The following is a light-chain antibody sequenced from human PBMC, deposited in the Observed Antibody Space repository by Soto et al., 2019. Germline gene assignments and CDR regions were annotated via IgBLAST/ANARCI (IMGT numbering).Light chain of an antibody. J-gene: IGKJ2*01. CDR1: QSIINNY. CDR3: HQYGSSPPYT. V-gene: IGKV3-20*01. Sequence: EVVLTQSPGTLSLSPGERVTLSCRASQSIINNYLAWYQRRPGQAPRLLIYGSSDRATGIPDRFSGSGSGTHFTLTISRLEPEDCAVYYCHQYGSSPPYTFGQGTKVEI. CDR2: GSS.